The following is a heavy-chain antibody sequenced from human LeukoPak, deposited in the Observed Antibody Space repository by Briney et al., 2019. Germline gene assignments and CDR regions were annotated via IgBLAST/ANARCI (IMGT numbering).Heavy chain of an antibody. V-gene: IGHV4-59*01. D-gene: IGHD6-6*01. Sequence: SETPSLTCTVSGGSISSYYWSWIRQPPGKGLEWIGYIYYSGSTNYNPSLKSRVTISVDTSKNQFSLKLSSVTAADTAVYYCARDRGSSMGWFDPWGQGTLVTVSS. CDR2: IYYSGST. J-gene: IGHJ5*02. CDR3: ARDRGSSMGWFDP. CDR1: GGSISSYY.